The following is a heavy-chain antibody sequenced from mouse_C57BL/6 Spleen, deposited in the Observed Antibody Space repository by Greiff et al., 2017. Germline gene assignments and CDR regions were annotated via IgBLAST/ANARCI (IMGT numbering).Heavy chain of an antibody. D-gene: IGHD6-1*01. Sequence: QVQLQQPGAELVRPGSSVKLSCKASGYTFTSYWMDWVKQRPGQGLEWIGNIYPSDSETHYNQQFKDKATLTVAKSSSTAYMQLSSLTSEDSAVYYCARGDSSYSRDYWGQGTSVTVSS. CDR1: GYTFTSYW. V-gene: IGHV1-61*01. CDR2: IYPSDSET. J-gene: IGHJ4*01. CDR3: ARGDSSYSRDY.